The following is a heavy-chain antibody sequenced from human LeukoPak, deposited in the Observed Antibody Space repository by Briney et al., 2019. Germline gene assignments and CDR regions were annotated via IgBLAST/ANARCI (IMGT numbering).Heavy chain of an antibody. CDR1: GGSFSGYY. Sequence: SETLSLTCAVYGGSFSGYYWSWIRQPPGMGLEWIGEINHSGSTNYNPSLKSRVTISVDTSKNQFSLKLSSVTAADTAVYYCARGSRYYDSSGPGENGMDVWGQGTTVTVSS. CDR3: ARGSRYYDSSGPGENGMDV. CDR2: INHSGST. J-gene: IGHJ6*02. D-gene: IGHD3-22*01. V-gene: IGHV4-34*01.